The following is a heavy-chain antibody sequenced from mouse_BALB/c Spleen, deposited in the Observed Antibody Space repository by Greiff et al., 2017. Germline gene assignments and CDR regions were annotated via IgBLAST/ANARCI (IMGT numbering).Heavy chain of an antibody. Sequence: VQLKESGPGLVKPSQSLSLTCSVTGYSITSGYYWHWIRQFPGNKLEWLGYISYDGSNNYNPSLKNRISITRDTSKNQFFLKLNSVTTEDTATYYCARDGIHYGSSYFAYWGQGTLVTVSA. V-gene: IGHV3-6*02. CDR3: ARDGIHYGSSYFAY. D-gene: IGHD1-1*01. CDR2: ISYDGSN. J-gene: IGHJ3*01. CDR1: GYSITSGYY.